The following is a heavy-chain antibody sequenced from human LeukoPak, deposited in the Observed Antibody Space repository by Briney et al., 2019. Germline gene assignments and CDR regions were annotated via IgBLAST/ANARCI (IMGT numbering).Heavy chain of an antibody. CDR1: GFIFSSDE. V-gene: IGHV3-48*03. CDR2: ISSSADTI. Sequence: GGSLRLSCAASGFIFSSDEMTWVRQAPGKGLESVSFISSSADTIFYADSVKGRFTISRDNGKNALYLQMNSLRAEDTAVYYCTKERGSYWGQGTLVTVSS. CDR3: TKERGSY. J-gene: IGHJ4*02.